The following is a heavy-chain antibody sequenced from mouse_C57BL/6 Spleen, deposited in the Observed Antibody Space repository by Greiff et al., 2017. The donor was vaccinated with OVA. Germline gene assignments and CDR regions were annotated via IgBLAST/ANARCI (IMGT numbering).Heavy chain of an antibody. CDR2: ISSGSSTI. D-gene: IGHD1-1*01. V-gene: IGHV5-17*01. CDR1: GFTFSDYG. J-gene: IGHJ2*01. Sequence: EVKLVESGGGLVKPGGSLKLSCAASGFTFSDYGMHWVRQAPEKGLEWVAYISSGSSTIYYADTVKGRFTISRDNAKNTLFLQMTSLRSEDTAMYYCARTPLLLRGDYCDYWGQGTTLTVSS. CDR3: ARTPLLLRGDYCDY.